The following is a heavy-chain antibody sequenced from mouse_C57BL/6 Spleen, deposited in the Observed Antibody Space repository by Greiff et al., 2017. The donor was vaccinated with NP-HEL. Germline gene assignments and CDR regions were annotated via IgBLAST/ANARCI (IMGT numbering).Heavy chain of an antibody. V-gene: IGHV1-9*01. Sequence: QVQLQQSGAELMKPGASVKLSCKATGYTFTGYWIEWVKQRPGHGLEWIGGILPGSGSTNYNEKFKGKATFTADKSSNTAYMQLSSLTTEDSAIYYFARPYYYGSGGPFAYWGQGTLVTVSA. CDR3: ARPYYYGSGGPFAY. CDR1: GYTFTGYW. D-gene: IGHD1-1*01. CDR2: ILPGSGST. J-gene: IGHJ3*01.